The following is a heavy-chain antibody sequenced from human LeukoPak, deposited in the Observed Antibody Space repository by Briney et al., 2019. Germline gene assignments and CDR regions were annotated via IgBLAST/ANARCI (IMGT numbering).Heavy chain of an antibody. Sequence: ASVKVSCKVSGYTLTELSMHWVRQAPGKGLEWMGGFDPEDGETIHAQKFQGRVTMTEDTSTDTAYMELSSLRSEDTAVYYCATSEYGSDYFDYWGQGTLVTVSS. V-gene: IGHV1-24*01. J-gene: IGHJ4*02. D-gene: IGHD4-17*01. CDR1: GYTLTELS. CDR3: ATSEYGSDYFDY. CDR2: FDPEDGET.